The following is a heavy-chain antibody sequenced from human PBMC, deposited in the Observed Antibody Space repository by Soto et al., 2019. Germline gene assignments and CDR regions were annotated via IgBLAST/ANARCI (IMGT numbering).Heavy chain of an antibody. CDR1: GFTCSSYS. D-gene: IGHD2-15*01. CDR3: ARDFVGDCSGGSCYVHHDAFDI. J-gene: IGHJ3*02. V-gene: IGHV3-21*01. Sequence: GGSLRLSCAASGFTCSSYSGNWVRQAPGKGLEWVSSTSSSSSYIYYADSVKGRFTISRDNAKNSLYLQMNSLRAEDTAVYYCARDFVGDCSGGSCYVHHDAFDIWGQGTMVT. CDR2: TSSSSSYI.